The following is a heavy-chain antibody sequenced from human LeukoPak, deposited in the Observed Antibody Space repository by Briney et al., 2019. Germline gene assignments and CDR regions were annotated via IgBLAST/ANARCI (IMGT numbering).Heavy chain of an antibody. CDR1: GGSISSYY. J-gene: IGHJ4*02. V-gene: IGHV4-59*08. CDR3: AMSFVEMATILY. D-gene: IGHD5-24*01. CDR2: IYYSGST. Sequence: SETLSLTCTVSGGSISSYYWSWIRQPPGKGLEWIGYIYYSGSTNYSPSLKSRVTISVDTSKNQFSLKLSSVTAADTAVYYCAMSFVEMATILYWGQGTLVTVSS.